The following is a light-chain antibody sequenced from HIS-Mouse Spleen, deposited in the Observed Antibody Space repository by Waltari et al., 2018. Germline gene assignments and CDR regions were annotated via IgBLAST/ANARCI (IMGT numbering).Light chain of an antibody. V-gene: IGLV2-23*01. Sequence: QSALTQPASVSGSPGQSLTISCTGTSSHVGSYNLVSWYQQHPGKAPKLMIYEGSKRPSGVSNRFSGSKSGNTASLTISGLQAEDEADYYCCSYAGSSTLVFGGGTKLTVL. CDR2: EGS. CDR3: CSYAGSSTLV. CDR1: SSHVGSYNL. J-gene: IGLJ2*01.